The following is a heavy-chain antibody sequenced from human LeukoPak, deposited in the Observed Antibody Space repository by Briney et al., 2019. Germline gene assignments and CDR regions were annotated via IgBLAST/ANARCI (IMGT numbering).Heavy chain of an antibody. V-gene: IGHV4-39*01. Sequence: SETLSLTCTVSGGSISSSSYDWGWIRQPPGKGLEWIGSIYYSGSTYYNPSLKSRVTISVDTSKNQFSLKLSSVTAADTAVYYCARGGPTFLNSICGVVPRRWFDPWGQGNLVTVSS. D-gene: IGHD3-3*02. CDR2: IYYSGST. CDR3: ARGGPTFLNSICGVVPRRWFDP. CDR1: GGSISSSSYD. J-gene: IGHJ5*02.